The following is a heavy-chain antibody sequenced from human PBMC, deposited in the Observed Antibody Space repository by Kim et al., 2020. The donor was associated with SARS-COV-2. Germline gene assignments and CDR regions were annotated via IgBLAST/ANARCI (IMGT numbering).Heavy chain of an antibody. CDR3: ARDLLLYYYDSLGY. CDR1: GFTFSSYG. J-gene: IGHJ4*02. Sequence: GGSLRLSCAASGFTFSSYGMHWVRQAPGKGLEWVAVIWYDGSNKYYADSVKGRFTISRDNSKNTLYLQMNSLRAEDTAVYYCARDLLLYYYDSLGYWGQGTLVTVSS. D-gene: IGHD3-22*01. CDR2: IWYDGSNK. V-gene: IGHV3-33*01.